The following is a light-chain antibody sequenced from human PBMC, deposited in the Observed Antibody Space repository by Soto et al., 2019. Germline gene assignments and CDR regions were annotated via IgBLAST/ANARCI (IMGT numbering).Light chain of an antibody. CDR3: AAWEDSLNGYV. J-gene: IGLJ1*01. Sequence: QSVLTQPPSASGTPGQRVTISCSGSSSNIGSNTVNWYQQLPGTAPKLLIYSNNQRPSGVPDRFSGSKSGTSASLAISWLQSEDEADYYCAAWEDSLNGYVFGTGTKLTVL. CDR2: SNN. CDR1: SSNIGSNT. V-gene: IGLV1-44*01.